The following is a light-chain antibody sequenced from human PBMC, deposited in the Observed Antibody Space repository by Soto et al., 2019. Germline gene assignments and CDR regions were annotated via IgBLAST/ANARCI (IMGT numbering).Light chain of an antibody. V-gene: IGLV1-51*02. J-gene: IGLJ2*01. Sequence: QSVLTQPPSVSAAPGQKVTISCSGSSSNIGNNYVSWYQQLPGTPPKLLIYENNKRPSGIPDRFSGSKSGTSATLGITGLQTGDEADYYCGTWDSSLSAHVVFGGGTKLTVL. CDR2: ENN. CDR1: SSNIGNNY. CDR3: GTWDSSLSAHVV.